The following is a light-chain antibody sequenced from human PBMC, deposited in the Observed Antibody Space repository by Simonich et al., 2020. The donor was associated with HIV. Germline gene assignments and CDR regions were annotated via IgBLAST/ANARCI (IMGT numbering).Light chain of an antibody. CDR1: QSVSSN. V-gene: IGKV3-15*01. Sequence: EIVMTQSPATLSVSPGEGATLSCRASQSVSSNLAWYQQKPGQAPRLLTNGASTRATGIPARFSGSGSGTEFTLTISSMQSEDFAVYYCQQYSNWPPTFGQGTKVEIK. CDR2: GAS. CDR3: QQYSNWPPT. J-gene: IGKJ1*01.